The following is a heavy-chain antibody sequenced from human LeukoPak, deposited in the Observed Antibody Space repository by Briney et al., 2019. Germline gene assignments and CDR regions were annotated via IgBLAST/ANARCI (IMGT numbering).Heavy chain of an antibody. CDR2: IWYDGNDK. D-gene: IGHD3-16*01. Sequence: GGSLRLSCTASGFTYSSYAMHWVRQAPGKGLEWVAVIWYDGNDKYYEDSVKGRFTMSRDNPKYTMYLQMNSLRVEDTAVYYCVGSYDFHKHYYMDVWGKGTTVTVSS. CDR1: GFTYSSYA. J-gene: IGHJ6*03. CDR3: VGSYDFHKHYYMDV. V-gene: IGHV3-33*01.